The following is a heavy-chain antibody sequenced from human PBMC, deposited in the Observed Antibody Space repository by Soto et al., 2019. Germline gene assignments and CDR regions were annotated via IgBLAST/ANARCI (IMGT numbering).Heavy chain of an antibody. J-gene: IGHJ6*02. CDR3: ATSSNVFTDAYDFWSGISEGGMDV. Sequence: ASVKVSCKVSGYTLTELSMHWVRQAPGKGLEWMGGFDPEDGETIYAQKFQGRVTMTEDTSTDTAYMELSSLRSEDTAVYYCATSSNVFTDAYDFWSGISEGGMDVWGQGTTVTVSS. CDR2: FDPEDGET. V-gene: IGHV1-24*01. CDR1: GYTLTELS. D-gene: IGHD3-3*01.